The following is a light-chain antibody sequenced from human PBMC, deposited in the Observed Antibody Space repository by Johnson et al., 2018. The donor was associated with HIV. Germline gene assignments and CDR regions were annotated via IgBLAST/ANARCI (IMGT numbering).Light chain of an antibody. CDR2: DNN. CDR1: SSNIGNNY. Sequence: QSLLTQPPSVSAAPGQKVTISCSGSSSNIGNNYVSWYQQLPGTAPKLLIYDNNMRPSGIPGRFSGSKSGPSATLGITGLQTGDEADYYCGTWDSSLTSYVFGAGTKVTVL. V-gene: IGLV1-51*01. CDR3: GTWDSSLTSYV. J-gene: IGLJ1*01.